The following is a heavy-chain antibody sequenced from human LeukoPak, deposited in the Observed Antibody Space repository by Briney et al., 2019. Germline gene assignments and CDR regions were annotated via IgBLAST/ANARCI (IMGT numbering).Heavy chain of an antibody. D-gene: IGHD3-10*01. J-gene: IGHJ4*02. V-gene: IGHV3-23*01. CDR3: AKRGVVIRVFLVGFHKEAYYFDS. CDR1: GITLSNYG. Sequence: GGSLRLSCAASGITLSNYGMSWVRQAPGKGLEWVAGLSGSGGGTNYADSVQGRFTISRDNAKNTLYLQMNSLRAEDTAVYFCAKRGVVIRVFLVGFHKEAYYFDSWGQGALVTVSS. CDR2: LSGSGGGT.